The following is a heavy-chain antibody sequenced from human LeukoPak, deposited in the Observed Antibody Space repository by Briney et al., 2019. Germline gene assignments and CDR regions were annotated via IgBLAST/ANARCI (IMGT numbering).Heavy chain of an antibody. J-gene: IGHJ4*02. CDR3: AREITVTRPFDY. V-gene: IGHV4-4*07. D-gene: IGHD4-17*01. CDR1: NGSISIYY. CDR2: ISASGST. Sequence: PSETLSLTCTVSNGSISIYYWSWVRQPAGKGLEWIGRISASGSTNYNPSLKSRVTTSVDTSKNQFPLKLSSVTAADTAVYYCAREITVTRPFDYWGQGTLVTVSS.